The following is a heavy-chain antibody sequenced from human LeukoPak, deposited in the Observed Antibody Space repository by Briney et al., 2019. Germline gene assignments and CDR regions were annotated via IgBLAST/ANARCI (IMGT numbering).Heavy chain of an antibody. CDR3: ARVSSYCSSNSCPYDY. CDR1: GFTFSTYW. V-gene: IGHV3-74*01. D-gene: IGHD2-2*01. Sequence: GGSLRLSCAASGFTFSTYWMHWVRQAPGKGLVWVSRMNTAGSTTSYADSVKGRFTISRDNAQNTLYLQMNSLRVEDTAVYYCARVSSYCSSNSCPYDYWGRGTLVTVSS. J-gene: IGHJ4*02. CDR2: MNTAGSTT.